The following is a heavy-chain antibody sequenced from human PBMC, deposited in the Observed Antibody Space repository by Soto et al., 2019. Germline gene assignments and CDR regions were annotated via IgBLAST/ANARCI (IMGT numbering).Heavy chain of an antibody. D-gene: IGHD5-12*01. CDR2: IYAGSST. J-gene: IGHJ4*02. Sequence: EVQLVESGGGLIQPGGSLRLSCAASGVSIISHYMSWVRQAPGKGLEWISHIYAGSSTFYADSVKGRFTISRDNSKNTLYLQMDSLTAADTAVYYCASGENGYNKFYFDFWGQGTLVTVSS. CDR1: GVSIISHY. CDR3: ASGENGYNKFYFDF. V-gene: IGHV3-53*01.